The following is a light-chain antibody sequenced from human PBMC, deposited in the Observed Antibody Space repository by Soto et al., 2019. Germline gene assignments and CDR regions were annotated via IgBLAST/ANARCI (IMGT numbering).Light chain of an antibody. CDR1: QSVSISH. CDR3: QYYGSSPRT. V-gene: IGKV3-20*01. J-gene: IGKJ1*01. Sequence: IVLTQSTGTLSWSPGERATLSGRATQSVSISHLAWYQQKPGQAPRLLIYGASSRATGFPDRFSGSGSGTDFTLTISRLETEDFAVYYCQYYGSSPRTFGQGTKVDIK. CDR2: GAS.